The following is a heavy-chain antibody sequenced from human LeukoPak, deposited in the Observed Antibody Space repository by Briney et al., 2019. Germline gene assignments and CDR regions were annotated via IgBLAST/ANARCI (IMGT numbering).Heavy chain of an antibody. CDR2: ISYDGSNK. CDR1: GFTFNNYA. D-gene: IGHD3-3*01. J-gene: IGHJ3*02. CDR3: AREGGDYDFWSGYSDAFDI. Sequence: GGSLRLSCAASGFTFNNYAVTWVRQAPGKGLEWVAVISYDGSNKYYADSVKGRFTISRDNSKNTLYLQMNSLRAEDTAVYYCAREGGDYDFWSGYSDAFDIWGQGTMVTVSS. V-gene: IGHV3-30-3*01.